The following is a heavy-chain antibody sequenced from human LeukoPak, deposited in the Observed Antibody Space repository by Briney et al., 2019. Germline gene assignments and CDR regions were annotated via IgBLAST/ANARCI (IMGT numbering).Heavy chain of an antibody. CDR3: ARDEGWLQFLLFDY. CDR2: IIPIFGTA. V-gene: IGHV1-69*05. J-gene: IGHJ4*02. Sequence: GASVKVSCKASGGTFSSYAISWVRQAPGQGLEWMGGIIPIFGTANYAQKLQGRATMTTDTSTSTAYMELRSLRSDDTAVYYCARDEGWLQFLLFDYWGQGTLVTVSS. CDR1: GGTFSSYA. D-gene: IGHD5-24*01.